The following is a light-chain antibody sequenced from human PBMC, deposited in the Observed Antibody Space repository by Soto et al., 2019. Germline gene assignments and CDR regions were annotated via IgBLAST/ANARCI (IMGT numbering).Light chain of an antibody. CDR1: SSDVGSYNL. CDR2: EGS. V-gene: IGLV2-23*03. Sequence: QSALTQPASVAGSPGQSSTISCTGTSSDVGSYNLVSWYQQHPGKAPKLMIYEGSKRPSGVSNRFSGSKSGNTASLTISGLQAEDEAEYYCCSYAGSSTFVFGGGTKLTVL. J-gene: IGLJ2*01. CDR3: CSYAGSSTFV.